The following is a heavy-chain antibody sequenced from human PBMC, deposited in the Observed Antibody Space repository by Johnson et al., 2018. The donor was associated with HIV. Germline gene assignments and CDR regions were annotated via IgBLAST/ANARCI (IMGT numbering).Heavy chain of an antibody. V-gene: IGHV3-30*14. J-gene: IGHJ3*02. CDR1: GFTFSSYA. CDR3: ARAVVVAATNAFDI. D-gene: IGHD2-15*01. Sequence: RSLRLSCAASGFTFSSYAMHWVRQAPGKGLEWVAFIKYDGRNEYYADSVKGRFTISRDNSKNTVYLQMNSLRAEDTAVYYCARAVVVAATNAFDIWGQGTMVTVSS. CDR2: IKYDGRNE.